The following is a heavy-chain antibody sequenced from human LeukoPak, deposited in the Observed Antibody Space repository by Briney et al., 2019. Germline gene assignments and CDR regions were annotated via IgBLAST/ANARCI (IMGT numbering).Heavy chain of an antibody. J-gene: IGHJ4*02. Sequence: GASVKVSCKASGYTFTSYYMHWVRQAPGQGLEWMGIINPSGGSTSYAQKFQGRVTMTRDTSTSTVYMELSSLRSDDTAVYYRTRAHYGIFTGYYPLFWYWGQGTLVTVSS. CDR3: TRAHYGIFTGYYPLFWY. V-gene: IGHV1-46*03. CDR1: GYTFTSYY. D-gene: IGHD3-9*01. CDR2: INPSGGST.